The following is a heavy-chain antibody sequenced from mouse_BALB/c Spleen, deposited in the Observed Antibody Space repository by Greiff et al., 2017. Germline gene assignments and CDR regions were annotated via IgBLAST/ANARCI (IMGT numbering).Heavy chain of an antibody. V-gene: IGHV1-14*01. CDR2: INPYNDGT. D-gene: IGHD1-1*01. CDR1: GYTFTSYV. J-gene: IGHJ2*01. Sequence: VQLKQSGPELVKPGASVKMSCKASGYTFTSYVMHWVKQKPGQGLEWIGYINPYNDGTKYNEKFKGKATLTSDKSSSTAYMELSSLTSEDSAVYYCARPIYYYGSYYFDYWGQGTTLTVSS. CDR3: ARPIYYYGSYYFDY.